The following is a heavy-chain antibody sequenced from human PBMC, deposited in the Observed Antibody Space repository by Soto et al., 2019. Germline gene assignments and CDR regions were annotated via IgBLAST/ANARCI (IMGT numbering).Heavy chain of an antibody. Sequence: GGSLRLSCRASGFTFKGYTMNWVRQAPGKGLEWVSSISSRSDYIHYADSVKGRFTISRDNAENSLFLELTSLRVDDTALHYCARGDSAPRTETQPNRGGMDVWGQGTTVTVSS. J-gene: IGHJ6*02. CDR3: ARGDSAPRTETQPNRGGMDV. V-gene: IGHV3-21*04. CDR1: GFTFKGYT. CDR2: ISSRSDYI. D-gene: IGHD7-27*01.